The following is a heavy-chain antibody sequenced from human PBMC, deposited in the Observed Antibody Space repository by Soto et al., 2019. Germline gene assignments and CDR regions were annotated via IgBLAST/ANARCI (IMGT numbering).Heavy chain of an antibody. CDR2: IKRKTDGGTT. V-gene: IGHV3-15*01. D-gene: IGHD2-15*01. J-gene: IGHJ6*02. Sequence: PGGSLRLSCAASGFTFSNAWMSWVRQAPGKGLEWVGWIKRKTDGGTTDYAAPVKGRVTISREDSKNTLYLQMNSLKTEDTAVYYCTTDSSVECSGGSCKGSYGMDVWGQGTTVTVSS. CDR3: TTDSSVECSGGSCKGSYGMDV. CDR1: GFTFSNAW.